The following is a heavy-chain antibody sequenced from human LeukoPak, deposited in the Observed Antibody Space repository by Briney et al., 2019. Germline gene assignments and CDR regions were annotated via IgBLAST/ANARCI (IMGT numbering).Heavy chain of an antibody. V-gene: IGHV3-53*01. Sequence: GGSLKLSCAASGFTVSSNYMSWVRQAPGKGLEWVSVIYSGGSTYYADSVKGRFTISRDNSKNTLYLQMNSLRAEDTAVYYCARDLRFGELLFDYWGQGTLVTVSS. CDR1: GFTVSSNY. CDR3: ARDLRFGELLFDY. D-gene: IGHD3-10*01. J-gene: IGHJ4*02. CDR2: IYSGGST.